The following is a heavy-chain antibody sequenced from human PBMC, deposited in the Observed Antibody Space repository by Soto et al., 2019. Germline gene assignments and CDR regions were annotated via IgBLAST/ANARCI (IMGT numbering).Heavy chain of an antibody. V-gene: IGHV1-18*01. J-gene: IGHJ3*02. CDR1: GYTFTSYG. D-gene: IGHD2-15*01. Sequence: QVQLVQSGAEVKKPGASVKVSCKASGYTFTSYGISWVRQAPGQGLEWMGWISAYNGNTNYAQKLQGRVTMNTDTSTSTAYMELRSLISDDTAVYYWARVPVTRSGGSRAFDIWGQGTMVTVSS. CDR3: ARVPVTRSGGSRAFDI. CDR2: ISAYNGNT.